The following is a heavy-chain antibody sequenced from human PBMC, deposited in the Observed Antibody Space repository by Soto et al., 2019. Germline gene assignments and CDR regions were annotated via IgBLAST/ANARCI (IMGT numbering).Heavy chain of an antibody. CDR1: GYIFVNYG. V-gene: IGHV1-18*01. CDR3: VMVDNYVTPTPQDV. D-gene: IGHD3-16*01. Sequence: QVQLVQSGDEVKKPGASVKVSCKASGYIFVNYGIAWVRQAPGQGLEWMGWISPYTGNTHSATKVQGRLTMTTDTXXSTAHMDLGSLRSDDTAVYYCVMVDNYVTPTPQDVWGQGTTVTVSS. CDR2: ISPYTGNT. J-gene: IGHJ6*02.